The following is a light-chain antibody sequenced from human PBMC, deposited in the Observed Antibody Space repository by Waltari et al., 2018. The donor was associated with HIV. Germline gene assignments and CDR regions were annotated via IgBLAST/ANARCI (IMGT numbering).Light chain of an antibody. V-gene: IGLV2-8*01. CDR2: EVS. CDR1: SSDVGGYKY. CDR3: SSYAGRNNYV. J-gene: IGLJ1*01. Sequence: QSALTQPPSASGSPGQSVTISCTGTSSDVGGYKYVSWYQQHPGKAPKLMLSEVSKRPSGVPDRFSGSKSGNTASLTVSGLQAEDEADYYCSSYAGRNNYVFGTGTKVTVL.